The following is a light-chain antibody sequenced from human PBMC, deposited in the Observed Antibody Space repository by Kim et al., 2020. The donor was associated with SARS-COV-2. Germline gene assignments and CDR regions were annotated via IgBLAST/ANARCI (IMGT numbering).Light chain of an antibody. CDR2: GAS. CDR1: QSVTNN. Sequence: SPGERATLSCRASQSVTNNLAWYQQKPGQAPRLLIYGASTRATGIPARFSGSGSGTEFTLTISGLQSEDFALYYCQQYNDWPPLTFGGGTKVDIK. J-gene: IGKJ4*01. V-gene: IGKV3-15*01. CDR3: QQYNDWPPLT.